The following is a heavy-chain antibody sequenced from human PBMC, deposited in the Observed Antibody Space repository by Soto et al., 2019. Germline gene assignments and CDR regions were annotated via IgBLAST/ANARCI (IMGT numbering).Heavy chain of an antibody. Sequence: PGGSLRLSCAASGFTFSSYGMHWVRQAPGKGLEWVAVISYDGSNKYYADSVKGRFTISRDNSKNTLYLQMNSLRAEDTAVYYCAKASTTVTNDYWGQGTLVTVSS. CDR1: GFTFSSYG. D-gene: IGHD4-17*01. J-gene: IGHJ4*02. CDR3: AKASTTVTNDY. V-gene: IGHV3-30*18. CDR2: ISYDGSNK.